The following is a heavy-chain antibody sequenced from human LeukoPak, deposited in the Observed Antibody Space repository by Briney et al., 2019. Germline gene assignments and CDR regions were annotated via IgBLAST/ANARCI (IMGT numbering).Heavy chain of an antibody. D-gene: IGHD3-3*02. CDR3: ARRIRKARIGFDRGFYLDY. Sequence: GESLKISCKGSGYRFTSYWIGWVRQMPGKGLEWMGIIYPGDSETRYNPSFQGQVTLSADKSISTAYLQWSSLRASDTAIYYCARRIRKARIGFDRGFYLDYWGQGTLVTVSS. CDR2: IYPGDSET. J-gene: IGHJ4*02. CDR1: GYRFTSYW. V-gene: IGHV5-51*01.